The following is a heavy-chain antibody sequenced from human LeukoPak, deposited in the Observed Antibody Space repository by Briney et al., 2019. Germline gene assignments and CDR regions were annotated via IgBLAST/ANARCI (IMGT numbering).Heavy chain of an antibody. V-gene: IGHV4-34*01. Sequence: SETLSLTCAVYGGSFGGYYWSWIRQPPGKGLEWIGEINHSGSTNYNPSLKSRVTISVDTSKNQFSLKLSSVTAADTAVYYCARGRRRSGHIVVVTAIPAPFDYWGQGTLVTVSS. CDR2: INHSGST. CDR3: ARGRRRSGHIVVVTAIPAPFDY. J-gene: IGHJ4*02. CDR1: GGSFGGYY. D-gene: IGHD2-21*02.